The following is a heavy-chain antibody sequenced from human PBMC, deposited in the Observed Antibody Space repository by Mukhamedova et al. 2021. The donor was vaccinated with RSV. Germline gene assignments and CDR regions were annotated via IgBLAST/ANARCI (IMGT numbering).Heavy chain of an antibody. Sequence: TFSSYGMHWVRQAPGKGLEWVAVISYDGSNKYYADSVKGRFTISRDNSKNTLYLQMNSLRAEDTAVYYCVLGYIVATLLDYWCQ. CDR3: VLGYIVATLLDY. D-gene: IGHD5-12*01. CDR2: ISYDGSNK. CDR1: TFSSYG. V-gene: IGHV3-30*03. J-gene: IGHJ4*02.